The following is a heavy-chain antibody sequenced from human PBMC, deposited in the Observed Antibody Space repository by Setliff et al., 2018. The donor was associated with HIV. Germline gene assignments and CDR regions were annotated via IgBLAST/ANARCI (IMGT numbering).Heavy chain of an antibody. CDR1: GFTFSTYG. V-gene: IGHV3-48*04. CDR2: ISSSGFPI. Sequence: GGSLRLSCEASGFTFSTYGMNWVRHAPGKGLEWVAQISSSGFPIYYADSVRGRFTASRDNAKNSLLLQMNSLRVDDTALYYCASLAGWGQGTLVTVSS. CDR3: ASLAG. J-gene: IGHJ4*02.